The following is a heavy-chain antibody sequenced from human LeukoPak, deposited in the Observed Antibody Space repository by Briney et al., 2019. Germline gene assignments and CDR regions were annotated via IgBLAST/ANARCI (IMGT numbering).Heavy chain of an antibody. CDR2: ITGSGGNT. CDR1: GFIFSSYA. J-gene: IGHJ4*02. D-gene: IGHD2-21*01. V-gene: IGHV3-23*01. Sequence: GGSLRLSCAGSGFIFSSYARSWVRQAPGKGLEWVSAITGSGGNTFHADSVKGRFTISRDNSKNMLYLQMNSLRAEDTALYLCVKGSADARPYYFDYWGQGTLVTVSS. CDR3: VKGSADARPYYFDY.